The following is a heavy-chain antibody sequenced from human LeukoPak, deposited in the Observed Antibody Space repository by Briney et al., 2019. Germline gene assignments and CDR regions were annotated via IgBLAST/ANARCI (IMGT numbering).Heavy chain of an antibody. CDR1: GGTFSAYVIITYA. CDR2: IIPSFGSV. Sequence: GASVKVSCKASGGTFSAYVIITYAISWVRQAPGQGLEWMGGIIPSFGSVTYAQKFQGRVTITTDESSKTAYMELSSLRSDDTAVYFCARDTPRAIPDSYYYYYMDVWGNGTTVTVSS. V-gene: IGHV1-69*05. CDR3: ARDTPRAIPDSYYYYYMDV. D-gene: IGHD2-15*01. J-gene: IGHJ6*03.